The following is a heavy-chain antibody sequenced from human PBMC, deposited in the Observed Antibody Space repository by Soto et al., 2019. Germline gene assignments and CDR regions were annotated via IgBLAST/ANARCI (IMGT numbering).Heavy chain of an antibody. Sequence: SETLSLTCTVSGGSISSYYWSWIRQPPGKGLEWIGYIYYSGSTNYNPSLKSRVTISVDTSKNQFSLKLSSVTAADTAVYYCARAYYVFWSGYYDAFDIWGQGTMVTVSS. D-gene: IGHD3-3*01. CDR1: GGSISSYY. J-gene: IGHJ3*02. CDR2: IYYSGST. CDR3: ARAYYVFWSGYYDAFDI. V-gene: IGHV4-59*01.